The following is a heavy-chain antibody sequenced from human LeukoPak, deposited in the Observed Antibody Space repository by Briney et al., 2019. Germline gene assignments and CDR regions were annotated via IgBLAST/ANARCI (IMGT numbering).Heavy chain of an antibody. CDR2: INPNGGGT. D-gene: IGHD4-17*01. J-gene: IGHJ6*02. CDR1: GYTFTGYY. V-gene: IGHV1-2*02. Sequence: GASVKVSCKASGYTFTGYYMHWVRQAPGQGLEWMGWINPNGGGTNYAQKFQGRVTMTRDTSISTAYMELSRLGSDDTAVYYCARDWTYGDYPPYYYYGMDVWGQGTTVTVSS. CDR3: ARDWTYGDYPPYYYYGMDV.